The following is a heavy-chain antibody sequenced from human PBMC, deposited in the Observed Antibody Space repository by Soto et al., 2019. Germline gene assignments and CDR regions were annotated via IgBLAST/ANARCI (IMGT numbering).Heavy chain of an antibody. J-gene: IGHJ4*02. CDR1: GGSLSSGDYY. CDR3: AREGRLAAAGRFDY. D-gene: IGHD6-13*01. Sequence: SETLSLTCTVSGGSLSSGDYYWSWIRQVPKKGLEWIGYIYYSGSTYYNPSLRSRVAMSVDTSKDQFSLKLSSVTAADTAIYYCAREGRLAAAGRFDYWGQGTLVTVSS. V-gene: IGHV4-31*03. CDR2: IYYSGST.